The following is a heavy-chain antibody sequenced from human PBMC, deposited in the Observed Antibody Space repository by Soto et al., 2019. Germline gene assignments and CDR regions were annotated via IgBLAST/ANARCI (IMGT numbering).Heavy chain of an antibody. Sequence: GGSLRLSCAASGFTFSSYGMHWVRQAPGKGLEWVAVISYDGSNKYYADSVKGRFTISRDNSKNTLYLQMNSLRAEDTAVYYCAKEGRGYSYGYFDYWGQGTLVTVSS. D-gene: IGHD5-18*01. J-gene: IGHJ4*02. CDR2: ISYDGSNK. CDR1: GFTFSSYG. V-gene: IGHV3-30*18. CDR3: AKEGRGYSYGYFDY.